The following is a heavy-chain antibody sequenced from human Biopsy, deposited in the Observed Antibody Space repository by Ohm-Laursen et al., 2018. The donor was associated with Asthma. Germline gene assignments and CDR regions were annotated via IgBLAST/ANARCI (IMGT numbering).Heavy chain of an antibody. Sequence: ASVKVSCKASGYNFISFAIHSVRQAPGQRLEWMGWVNTGNGDTKYSQKFQGRVTITRDTSASTAYMELRSLRSEDTATYYCARTYYDFLTGQVKDVFGVWGQGTMVTVSS. CDR2: VNTGNGDT. V-gene: IGHV1-3*04. CDR3: ARTYYDFLTGQVKDVFGV. D-gene: IGHD3-9*01. J-gene: IGHJ3*01. CDR1: GYNFISFA.